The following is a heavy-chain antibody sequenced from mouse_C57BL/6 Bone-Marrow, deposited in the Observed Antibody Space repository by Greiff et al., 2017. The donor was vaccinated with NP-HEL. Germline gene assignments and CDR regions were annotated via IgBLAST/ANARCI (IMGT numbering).Heavy chain of an antibody. CDR2: IWSGGST. Sequence: QVHVKQSGPGLVQPSQSLSITCTVSGFSLTSYGVHWVRQSPGKGLEWLGVIWSGGSTDYNAAFISRLSISKDNSKSQVFFKMNSLQADDTAIYYCARRAYYGSRSYWYFDVWGTGTTVTVSS. CDR3: ARRAYYGSRSYWYFDV. J-gene: IGHJ1*03. CDR1: GFSLTSYG. D-gene: IGHD1-1*01. V-gene: IGHV2-2*01.